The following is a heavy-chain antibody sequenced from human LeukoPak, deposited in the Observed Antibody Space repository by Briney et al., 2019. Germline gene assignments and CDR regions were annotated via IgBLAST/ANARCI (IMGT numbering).Heavy chain of an antibody. J-gene: IGHJ4*02. CDR1: GFTFSSYE. CDR2: ISGSGGST. CDR3: AKDPGVFSSGEVVY. V-gene: IGHV3-23*01. Sequence: GGSLRLSCAASGFTFSSYEMNWVRQAPGKGLEWVSAISGSGGSTYYADSVKGRFTISRDNSKNTLYLQMNSLRAEDTAVYYCAKDPGVFSSGEVVYWGQGTLVTVSS. D-gene: IGHD6-19*01.